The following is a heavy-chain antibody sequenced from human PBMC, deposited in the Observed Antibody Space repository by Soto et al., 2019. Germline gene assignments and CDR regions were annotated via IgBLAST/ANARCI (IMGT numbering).Heavy chain of an antibody. D-gene: IGHD2-21*01. Sequence: ASVKVSCKASGGTFSSYAISWVRQAPGQGLEWMGGIIPIFGTANYAQKFQGRVTITADESTSTAYMELSSLRSEDTAVYYCARVWYYYYYGMDVWGQGTTVTVSS. CDR3: ARVWYYYYYGMDV. V-gene: IGHV1-69*13. J-gene: IGHJ6*02. CDR1: GGTFSSYA. CDR2: IIPIFGTA.